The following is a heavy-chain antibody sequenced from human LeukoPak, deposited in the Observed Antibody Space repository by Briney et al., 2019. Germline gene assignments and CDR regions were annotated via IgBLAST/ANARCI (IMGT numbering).Heavy chain of an antibody. CDR3: AKDLLNYYDSSGYYGTTNFDY. V-gene: IGHV3-23*01. CDR1: GFTLSSYA. Sequence: GGSLRLSCAASGFTLSSYAMSRVRQAPGKGLEWVSAISGSGGSTYYADSVKGRFTISRDNSKDTLYLQMNSLRAEDTAVYYCAKDLLNYYDSSGYYGTTNFDYWGQGTLVTVSS. D-gene: IGHD3-22*01. J-gene: IGHJ4*02. CDR2: ISGSGGST.